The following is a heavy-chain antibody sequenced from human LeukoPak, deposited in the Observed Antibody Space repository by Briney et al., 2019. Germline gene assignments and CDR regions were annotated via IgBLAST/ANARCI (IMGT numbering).Heavy chain of an antibody. CDR1: GDSITSYY. Sequence: SETLSLTCTVSGDSITSYYWSWIRQPPGKGLEWIGYIYDSGSSNYNPSLKSRVTISVGTSKNQFSLKVSSVTAADTAVYYCARTIVGATKRIREVGFDYWGQGTLVTVSS. D-gene: IGHD1-26*01. J-gene: IGHJ4*02. CDR3: ARTIVGATKRIREVGFDY. CDR2: IYDSGSS. V-gene: IGHV4-59*01.